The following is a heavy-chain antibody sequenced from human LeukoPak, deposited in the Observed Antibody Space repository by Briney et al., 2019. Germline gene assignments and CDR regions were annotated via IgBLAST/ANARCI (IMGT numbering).Heavy chain of an antibody. Sequence: SETLSLTCTVSGGSISSSSYYWGWIRQPPGKVLEWIWRIYYSGSTYYNPSLKSRVTISVDTSTNTFSLKLNSVTAADTAVYYCARPAYRGSYYDAFDIWGQGTMVTVSS. CDR2: IYYSGST. D-gene: IGHD1-26*01. CDR3: ARPAYRGSYYDAFDI. J-gene: IGHJ3*02. V-gene: IGHV4-39*01. CDR1: GGSISSSSYY.